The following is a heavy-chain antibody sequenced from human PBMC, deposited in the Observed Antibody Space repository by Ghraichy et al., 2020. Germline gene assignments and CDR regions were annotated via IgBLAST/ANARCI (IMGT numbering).Heavy chain of an antibody. Sequence: SGPTLVKPTETLTLTCTVSGFSLSNARMGVSWIRQPPGKALEWLAHIFSNDEKSYSTSLKSRLTIAKDTSKSQVVLTMTNMDPVDTATYYCARSIVVVPAATAAHDAFDIWGQGTMVTVSS. CDR2: IFSNDEK. CDR1: GFSLSNARMG. V-gene: IGHV2-26*01. J-gene: IGHJ3*02. CDR3: ARSIVVVPAATAAHDAFDI. D-gene: IGHD2-2*01.